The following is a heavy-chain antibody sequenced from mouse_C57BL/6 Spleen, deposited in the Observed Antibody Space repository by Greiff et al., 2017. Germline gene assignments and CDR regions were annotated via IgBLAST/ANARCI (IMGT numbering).Heavy chain of an antibody. Sequence: EVKLVESGGGLVKPGGSLKLSCAASGFTFSDYGMHWVRQAPEKGLEWVAYISSGSSTIYYADTVKGRFTISRDNAKNTLFLQMTSLRSEETAMYYCARRRDYYAMDYWGQGTSVTVSS. CDR3: ARRRDYYAMDY. CDR1: GFTFSDYG. CDR2: ISSGSSTI. J-gene: IGHJ4*01. V-gene: IGHV5-17*01.